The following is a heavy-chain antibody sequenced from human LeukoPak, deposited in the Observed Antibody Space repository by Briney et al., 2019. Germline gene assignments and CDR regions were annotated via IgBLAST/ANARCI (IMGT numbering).Heavy chain of an antibody. V-gene: IGHV3-30*02. CDR3: AKGHHYYDSSGYYYFDY. CDR1: GFTVSSYG. J-gene: IGHJ4*02. Sequence: GGSLRLSCAASGFTVSSYGMHWVRQAPGKGLEWVAFIRHDGSNKYYADSVKGRFTISRDNSKNTLYLQMNSLRAEDTAVYYCAKGHHYYDSSGYYYFDYWGQGTLVTVSS. D-gene: IGHD3-22*01. CDR2: IRHDGSNK.